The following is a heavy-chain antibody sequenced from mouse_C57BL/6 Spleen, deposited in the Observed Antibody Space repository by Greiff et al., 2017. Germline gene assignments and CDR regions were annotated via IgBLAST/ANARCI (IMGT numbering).Heavy chain of an antibody. D-gene: IGHD2-3*01. CDR1: GYAFTNYL. CDR2: INPGSGGT. V-gene: IGHV1-54*01. Sequence: QVQLKQSGAELVRPGTSVKVSCKASGYAFTNYLIEWVKQRPGQGLEWIGVINPGSGGTNYNEKFKGKATLTADKSSSTAYMQLSSLTSEDSAVYFCARSYDGYSFAYWGQGTLVTVSA. CDR3: ARSYDGYSFAY. J-gene: IGHJ3*01.